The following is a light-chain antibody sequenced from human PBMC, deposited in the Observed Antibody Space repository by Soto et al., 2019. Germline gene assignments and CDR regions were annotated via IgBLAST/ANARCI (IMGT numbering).Light chain of an antibody. Sequence: IQLTQSPSSLSASVGDRVTITCRASQDIAIYLAWYQQKPGEAPKLLIYAASTLYGGVPSRFSGSGSGTDFALTITSLQAEDFATYYCQRLNAYPLTFGQGTRLEIK. CDR3: QRLNAYPLT. CDR2: AAS. V-gene: IGKV1-9*01. CDR1: QDIAIY. J-gene: IGKJ5*01.